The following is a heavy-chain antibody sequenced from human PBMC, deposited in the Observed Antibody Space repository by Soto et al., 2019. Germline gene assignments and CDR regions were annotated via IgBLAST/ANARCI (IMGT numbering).Heavy chain of an antibody. Sequence: GGSLRLSCAASGFTFNSYAMTWVRQAPGQGLEWVSTISGSGSTTYYADSVKGRFTISRDNSKNTLYLQMNSLRAEDTAVYYCAKDLYGDFDYWGQGALVTVSS. CDR1: GFTFNSYA. J-gene: IGHJ4*02. V-gene: IGHV3-23*01. CDR2: ISGSGSTT. D-gene: IGHD4-17*01. CDR3: AKDLYGDFDY.